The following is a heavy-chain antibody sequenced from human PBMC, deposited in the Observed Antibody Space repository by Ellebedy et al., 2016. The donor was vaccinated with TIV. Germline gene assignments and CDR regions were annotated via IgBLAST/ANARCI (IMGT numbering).Heavy chain of an antibody. CDR1: GLSLSTSGVG. CDR2: IYWDDDK. CDR3: AKKVTWRGIAVSLSYFDY. D-gene: IGHD6-19*01. Sequence: SGPTLVKPTQTLTLTCTFSGLSLSTSGVGVGWIRQPPGKALEWLALIYWDDDKRYSPSLKSRLTITKDTSKNQVVLTMTNMDPVDTATYYCAKKVTWRGIAVSLSYFDYWGQGTLVTVSS. V-gene: IGHV2-5*02. J-gene: IGHJ4*02.